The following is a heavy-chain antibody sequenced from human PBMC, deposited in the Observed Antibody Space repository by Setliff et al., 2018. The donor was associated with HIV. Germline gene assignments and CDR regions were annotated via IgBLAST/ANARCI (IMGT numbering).Heavy chain of an antibody. Sequence: RLSCAASGFTFRNYEMNWVRQAPGKGLEWVSHISSSGGTINYADSVRGRFNISRDNAENSLYLEINNVRVEDTAIFFCARERVESSYYYYGMDVWGQGTTVTVSS. CDR3: ARERVESSYYYYGMDV. CDR1: GFTFRNYE. D-gene: IGHD3-10*01. J-gene: IGHJ6*02. V-gene: IGHV3-48*03. CDR2: ISSSGGTI.